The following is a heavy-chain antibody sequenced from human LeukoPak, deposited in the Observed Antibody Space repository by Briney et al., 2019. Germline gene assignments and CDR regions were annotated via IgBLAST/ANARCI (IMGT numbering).Heavy chain of an antibody. CDR1: GGSISSYY. J-gene: IGHJ6*03. CDR2: IYYSGST. CDR3: ARGGSGPGYMDV. Sequence: ASETLSLTCTVSGGSISSYYWSWIRQPPGKGLEWIGYIYYSGSTNYNPSLKSRVTISVDTSKNQFSLKLSSVTAADTAVYYCARGGSGPGYMDVWGKGTTVTVSS. V-gene: IGHV4-59*01. D-gene: IGHD3-10*01.